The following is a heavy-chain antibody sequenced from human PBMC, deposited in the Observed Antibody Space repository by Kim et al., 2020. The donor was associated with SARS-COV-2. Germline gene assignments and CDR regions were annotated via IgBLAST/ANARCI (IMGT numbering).Heavy chain of an antibody. Sequence: GGSLRLSCVASGFTLDTYWINWVRQGPGKELVWVSRISPGGNSTHYADSVKGRFTMSRDNAENTVILQMHSLRAEDTAVYFCARGMFTSGFDVWGQGTTVTISS. V-gene: IGHV3-74*01. J-gene: IGHJ6*02. CDR2: ISPGGNST. CDR1: GFTLDTYW. CDR3: ARGMFTSGFDV. D-gene: IGHD3-10*02.